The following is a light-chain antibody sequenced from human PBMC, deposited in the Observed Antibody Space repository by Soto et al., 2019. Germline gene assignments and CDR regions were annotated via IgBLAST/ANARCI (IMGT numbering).Light chain of an antibody. J-gene: IGKJ1*01. CDR1: VTNGNW. CDR2: DXS. Sequence: IPMTQSPSTLFGSLGGGVTIPXRARVTNGNWLAWDQQQRGXAPNXXXYDXSSLERGVPSRFSGSGSATEFILTINGLQPDDFATYFCQQFKSGTWPFGQGTRVDI. CDR3: QQFKSGTWP. V-gene: IGKV1-5*01.